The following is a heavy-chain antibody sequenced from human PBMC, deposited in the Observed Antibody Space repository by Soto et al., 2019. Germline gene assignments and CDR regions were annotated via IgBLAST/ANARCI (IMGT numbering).Heavy chain of an antibody. J-gene: IGHJ5*02. CDR3: ERDAVVVVTATFDP. Sequence: ASVKVSCKASGYAFTSYGTTWVRQAPAQGREWMGWMTGYNGNTNYAQRHQARVTMTTDTSTSTAYMELRSLRSDDTAVYYCERDAVVVVTATFDPWGQGTLVTVS. CDR2: MTGYNGNT. CDR1: GYAFTSYG. V-gene: IGHV1-18*04. D-gene: IGHD2-21*02.